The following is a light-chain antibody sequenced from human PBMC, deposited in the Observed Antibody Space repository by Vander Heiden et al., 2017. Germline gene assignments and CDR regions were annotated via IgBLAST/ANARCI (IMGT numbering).Light chain of an antibody. J-gene: IGLJ2*01. Sequence: QSALPQPASVSGSPGQSIAISCAGTSSDIGGFNYVSWYQQHPGKAPKIIVYEVTHRPSGVSNRFSGSKSGNTASLTISGLQAEDEADYYCSSYTTDNSHVIFGGGTRLTVL. CDR2: EVT. CDR3: SSYTTDNSHVI. V-gene: IGLV2-14*01. CDR1: SSDIGGFNY.